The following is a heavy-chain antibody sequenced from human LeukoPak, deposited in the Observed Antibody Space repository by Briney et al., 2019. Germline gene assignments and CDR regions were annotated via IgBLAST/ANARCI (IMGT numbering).Heavy chain of an antibody. D-gene: IGHD6-19*01. CDR3: AREGYSTGWYPDY. V-gene: IGHV4-4*07. CDR2: IYTNGIT. CDR1: GGSISSYY. Sequence: PSETLSLTCTVSGGSISSYYWSWIRQPAGEGLEWIGRIYTNGITNYNPSLKNRVTMSVDTSKSQFSLKLSSVTAADTAVYYCAREGYSTGWYPDYWGQGTLVTVSS. J-gene: IGHJ4*02.